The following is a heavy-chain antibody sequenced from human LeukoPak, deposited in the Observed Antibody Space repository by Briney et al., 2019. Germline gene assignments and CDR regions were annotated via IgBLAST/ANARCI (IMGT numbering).Heavy chain of an antibody. J-gene: IGHJ4*02. CDR3: ARQVGGGTAVFN. Sequence: GESLKIACKGSGYSFTSHWMGWVRQMPGKGLEWMGIINPGDSETRYNPSFQGQVIISADKSITTAYLQWSSLKASDTAMYHCARQVGGGTAVFNWGQGTLVTVSS. D-gene: IGHD1/OR15-1a*01. V-gene: IGHV5-51*01. CDR2: INPGDSET. CDR1: GYSFTSHW.